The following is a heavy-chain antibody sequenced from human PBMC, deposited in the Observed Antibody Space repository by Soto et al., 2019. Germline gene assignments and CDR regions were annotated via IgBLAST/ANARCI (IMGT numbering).Heavy chain of an antibody. J-gene: IGHJ5*02. CDR3: ATVLPMVRGYH. V-gene: IGHV3-48*01. CDR2: ISSSSSTI. Sequence: GGSLRLSCAASGFTFSSYSMNWVRQAPGKGLEWVSYISSSSSTIYYADSVKGRFTISRDNAKNSLYLQMNSLRAEDTAVYYCATVLPMVRGYHWGQGTLVTVSS. CDR1: GFTFSSYS. D-gene: IGHD3-10*01.